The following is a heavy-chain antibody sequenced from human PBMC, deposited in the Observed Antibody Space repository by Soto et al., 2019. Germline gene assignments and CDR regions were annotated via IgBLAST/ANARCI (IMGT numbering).Heavy chain of an antibody. J-gene: IGHJ4*02. CDR2: ISGSGGST. Sequence: GGSLRLSCAASGFTFSSYAMSWVRQAPGKGLEWVSAISGSGGSTYYADSVKGRFTISRDNSKNTLYLQMNSLRAEDTAVYYCAKPLDCSGGSCYFSLAEDNPVDFDYWGQGTLVTVSS. V-gene: IGHV3-23*01. CDR3: AKPLDCSGGSCYFSLAEDNPVDFDY. CDR1: GFTFSSYA. D-gene: IGHD2-15*01.